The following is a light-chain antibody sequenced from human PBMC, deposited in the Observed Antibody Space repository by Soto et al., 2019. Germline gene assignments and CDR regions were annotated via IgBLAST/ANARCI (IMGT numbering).Light chain of an antibody. J-gene: IGKJ1*01. V-gene: IGKV4-1*01. CDR1: QNVLYSSNKNY. CDR2: WAS. CDR3: QQYYSTPWT. Sequence: IVMTQSPDSLAVSLGERATINCTSSQNVLYSSNKNYLAWFQQKPGQPPKLLIYWASTRESGVPDRFSGSGSGTDFTLTISSLQAEDVAVYYCQQYYSTPWTFGQGTKVEIK.